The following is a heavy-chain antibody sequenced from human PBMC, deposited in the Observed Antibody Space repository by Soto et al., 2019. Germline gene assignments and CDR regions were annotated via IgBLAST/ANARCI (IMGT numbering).Heavy chain of an antibody. CDR3: ARSRHYYGSGSYSRLYYYYYMDV. CDR2: MNPNSGNT. Sequence: ASVKVSCKASGYTFTSYYLKWARQATGQGLEWMGWMNPNSGNTGYAQKFQGRVTMTRNTSISTAYMELSSLRSEDTAVYYCARSRHYYGSGSYSRLYYYYYMDVWGKGTTVTVSS. D-gene: IGHD3-10*01. V-gene: IGHV1-8*01. CDR1: GYTFTSYY. J-gene: IGHJ6*03.